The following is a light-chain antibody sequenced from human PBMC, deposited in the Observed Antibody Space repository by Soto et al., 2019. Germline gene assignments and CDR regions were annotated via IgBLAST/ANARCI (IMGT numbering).Light chain of an antibody. CDR3: QQASSFPLT. J-gene: IGKJ4*01. CDR1: QSIGSR. Sequence: DIQMTQSPSSVSASVGDRVTIICRASQSIGSRLAWYQQKPGKAPNLLIYGASNLQSMVPSRFSGSGSGTDFTLTILSLQPEDFATYYCQQASSFPLTFGGGTTVVIK. V-gene: IGKV1-12*01. CDR2: GAS.